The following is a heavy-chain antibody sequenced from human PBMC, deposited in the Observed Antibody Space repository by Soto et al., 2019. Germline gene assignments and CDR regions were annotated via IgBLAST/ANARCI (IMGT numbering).Heavy chain of an antibody. CDR2: IYPGDSDT. J-gene: IGHJ4*02. D-gene: IGHD1-26*01. CDR3: ARYSGSYWHYLDF. V-gene: IGHV5-51*01. Sequence: PGESLKSSFKGSGYSFASHWVAWVRQMPEKVLELFGTIYPGDSDTKYSSAFRGHVTISADTSVSTAYLQWRSLEATDSAIYYCARYSGSYWHYLDFWGQGTLVNVSS. CDR1: GYSFASHW.